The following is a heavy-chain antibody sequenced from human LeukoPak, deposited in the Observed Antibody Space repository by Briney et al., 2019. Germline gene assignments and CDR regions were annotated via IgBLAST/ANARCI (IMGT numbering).Heavy chain of an antibody. V-gene: IGHV3-49*04. CDR1: GFTFGDYA. CDR2: IRSKAYDGTT. J-gene: IGHJ5*02. CDR3: TRPYGSGSYHWFVP. Sequence: GGSLRLSCTASGFTFGDYAMSWVRQAPGKGLEWVGFIRSKAYDGTTEYAASVKGTFTISRDDSKSIAYLQMNSLKTEDTAVYYCTRPYGSGSYHWFVPWGQGTLVTVSS. D-gene: IGHD3-10*01.